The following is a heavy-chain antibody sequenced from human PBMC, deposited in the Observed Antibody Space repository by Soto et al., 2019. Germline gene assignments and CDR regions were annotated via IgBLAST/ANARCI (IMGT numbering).Heavy chain of an antibody. V-gene: IGHV4-61*01. D-gene: IGHD3-3*01. J-gene: IGHJ4*02. Sequence: PSETLSLTCTVSGGSVSSGSYYWSWIRQPPGKGLEWIGYIYYSGSTNYNPSLKSRVTISVDTSKNQFSLKLSSVTAADTAVYYCARAARPRGDYDFWSGYASTIDYWGQGTLGTVSS. CDR1: GGSVSSGSYY. CDR3: ARAARPRGDYDFWSGYASTIDY. CDR2: IYYSGST.